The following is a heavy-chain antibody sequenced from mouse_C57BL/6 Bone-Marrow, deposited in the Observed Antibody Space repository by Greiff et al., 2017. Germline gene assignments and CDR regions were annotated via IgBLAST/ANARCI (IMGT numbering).Heavy chain of an antibody. Sequence: EVMLVESGGGLVKPGGSLKLSCAASGFTFSDYGMHWVRQAPEKGLEWVAYISSGSSTIYYADTVKGRFTISRDNAKNTLFLQMTSLRAEDTAMYYCAKNYYGSSFFDYWGQGTTLTVSS. CDR3: AKNYYGSSFFDY. CDR1: GFTFSDYG. CDR2: ISSGSSTI. V-gene: IGHV5-17*01. D-gene: IGHD1-1*01. J-gene: IGHJ2*01.